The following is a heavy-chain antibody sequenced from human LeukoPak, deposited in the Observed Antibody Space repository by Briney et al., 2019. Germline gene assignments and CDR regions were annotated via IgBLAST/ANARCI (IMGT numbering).Heavy chain of an antibody. CDR1: GYTFTSYG. J-gene: IGHJ4*02. Sequence: GASVKVSCKASGYTFTSYGINWVRQAPGQGLEWMGWINPNSGGTNYAQKFQGRVTMTRDTSISTAYMELSRLRSDDTAVYYCARVIVTWAGEGGFDYWGQGTLVTVSS. CDR2: INPNSGGT. CDR3: ARVIVTWAGEGGFDY. D-gene: IGHD2/OR15-2a*01. V-gene: IGHV1-2*02.